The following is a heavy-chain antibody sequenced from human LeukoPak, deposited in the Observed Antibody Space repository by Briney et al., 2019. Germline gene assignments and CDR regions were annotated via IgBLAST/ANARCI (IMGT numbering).Heavy chain of an antibody. CDR2: IYYSGST. CDR1: GGSISSYY. J-gene: IGHJ4*02. CDR3: ARDNSYGTGVFDY. D-gene: IGHD5-18*01. V-gene: IGHV4-59*01. Sequence: PSETLSLTCTVSGGSISSYYWSWIRQPPGKGLEWIGYIYYSGSTNYNPSLKSRVTISVDTSKNQFSLKLSSVTAADTAVYYCARDNSYGTGVFDYWGQGTLVTVSS.